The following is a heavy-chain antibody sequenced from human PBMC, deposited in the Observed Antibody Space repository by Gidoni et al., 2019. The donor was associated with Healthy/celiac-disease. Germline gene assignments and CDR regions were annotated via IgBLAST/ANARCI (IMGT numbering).Heavy chain of an antibody. Sequence: ESGGGLVTPGGALRLHWAAPGFTFSSYSMNWVRQAPGKGLEWVSSISSSSSYIYYADSVKGRFTISRDNAKNSLYLQMNSLRAEDTAVYYCARDVQGYWGQGTLVTVSS. CDR2: ISSSSSYI. V-gene: IGHV3-21*01. CDR1: GFTFSSYS. CDR3: ARDVQGY. J-gene: IGHJ4*02.